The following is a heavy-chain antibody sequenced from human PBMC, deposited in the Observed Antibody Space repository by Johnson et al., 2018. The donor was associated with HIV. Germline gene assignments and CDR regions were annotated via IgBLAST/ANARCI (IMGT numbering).Heavy chain of an antibody. CDR1: GFTFSSFG. J-gene: IGHJ3*02. CDR3: ARDADSDAFDI. V-gene: IGHV3-48*01. Sequence: VQLVESGGGVVQPGGSLRLSCAASGFTFSSFGLNWVRQAPGKGLEWVSYISSGSSSSIYYADSVKGRFTISSDNSKNTLYLQMNSLRAEDTAVYYCARDADSDAFDIWGQGTLVTVSS. D-gene: IGHD2-21*02. CDR2: ISSGSSSSI.